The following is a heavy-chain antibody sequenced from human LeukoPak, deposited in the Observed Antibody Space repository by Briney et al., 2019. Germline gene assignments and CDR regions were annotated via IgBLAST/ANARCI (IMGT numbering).Heavy chain of an antibody. V-gene: IGHV1-2*02. D-gene: IGHD7-27*01. CDR3: ARDVPGDFYYYYMDV. Sequence: ASVKVSCKASGYTFTGYYMHWVRQAPGQGLEWMGWINPNSGGTNYAQKFQGRVTMTRDTSISTAYMELSRLRSDDTAVYYCARDVPGDFYYYYMDVWGKGTTVTVSS. CDR1: GYTFTGYY. CDR2: INPNSGGT. J-gene: IGHJ6*03.